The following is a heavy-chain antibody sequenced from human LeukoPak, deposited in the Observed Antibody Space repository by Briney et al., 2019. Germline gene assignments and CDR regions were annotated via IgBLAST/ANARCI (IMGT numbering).Heavy chain of an antibody. D-gene: IGHD3-16*02. CDR1: GGSFNGYY. J-gene: IGHJ4*02. V-gene: IGHV4-34*01. CDR3: ARGRDSRGYVWGSYRFVY. Sequence: SETLSLTCAVHGGSFNGYYWNWIRQPPGKGLEWIGEINHSGSTNYNPSLKSRVTISVDTSKNQFSLMLSSVTAADTAVYYCARGRDSRGYVWGSYRFVYWGQGTLVTVSS. CDR2: INHSGST.